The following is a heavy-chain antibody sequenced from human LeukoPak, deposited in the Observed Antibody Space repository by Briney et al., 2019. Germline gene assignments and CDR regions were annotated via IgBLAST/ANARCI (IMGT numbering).Heavy chain of an antibody. CDR2: IFGSGGSA. V-gene: IGHV3-23*01. D-gene: IGHD2-15*01. J-gene: IGHJ4*02. Sequence: GGSLRLSCTASGFAFGSYAMYWVRQAPGKGLEWVSGIFGSGGSAHYADSVKGQFTISRDNSKNTVYLEMNSLGVEDTAVYYCAKTTVGYSSGRFPGWPADYWGQGTLVTVSS. CDR1: GFAFGSYA. CDR3: AKTTVGYSSGRFPGWPADY.